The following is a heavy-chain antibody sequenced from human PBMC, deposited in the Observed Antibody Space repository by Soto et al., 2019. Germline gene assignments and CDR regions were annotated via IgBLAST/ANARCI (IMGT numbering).Heavy chain of an antibody. CDR1: GGSISSYY. CDR2: IYYSGST. V-gene: IGHV4-59*08. Sequence: SETLSLTCTVSGGSISSYYWSWIRQPPGKGLEWIGYIYYSGSTNYNPSLKSRVTISVDTSKNQFSLKLSSVTAADTAVYYCATQFTLFGVVNSWFDPWGQGTLVTVSS. D-gene: IGHD3-3*01. CDR3: ATQFTLFGVVNSWFDP. J-gene: IGHJ5*02.